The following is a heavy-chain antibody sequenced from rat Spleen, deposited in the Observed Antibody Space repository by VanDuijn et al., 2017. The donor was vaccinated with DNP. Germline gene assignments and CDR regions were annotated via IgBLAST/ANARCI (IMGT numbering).Heavy chain of an antibody. Sequence: EVQLVESGGDLVQPGRSLKLSCVASGFTFNNYWMTWIRQVPGKGLEWVASIAPSGGSTYYPDSVKGRFTISRDDAKNTLYLQMNSLRSEDTATYYCVRVNSGFLYYALDAWGQGTSVTVSS. J-gene: IGHJ4*01. CDR1: GFTFNNYW. CDR2: IAPSGGST. V-gene: IGHV5-31*01. D-gene: IGHD4-4*01. CDR3: VRVNSGFLYYALDA.